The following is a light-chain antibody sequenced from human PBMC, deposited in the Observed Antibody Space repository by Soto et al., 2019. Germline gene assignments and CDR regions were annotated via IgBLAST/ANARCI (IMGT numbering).Light chain of an antibody. J-gene: IGLJ3*02. CDR3: SSYTARSTGV. CDR1: SSDVGGYNY. V-gene: IGLV2-14*01. CDR2: EVS. Sequence: QSALTQPASVSGSPGQSITISCTGTSSDVGGYNYVSWYQQHPGTSPKLMIYEVSNRPSGVSNRFSGSKSGNTACLIISGLQAEDEGDYYCSSYTARSTGVFGGGTKLTVL.